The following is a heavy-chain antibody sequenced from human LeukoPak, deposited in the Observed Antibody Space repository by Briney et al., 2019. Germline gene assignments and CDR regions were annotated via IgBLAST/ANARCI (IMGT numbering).Heavy chain of an antibody. J-gene: IGHJ4*02. V-gene: IGHV4-30-2*01. D-gene: IGHD1-1*01. CDR3: ARSPVRRYRFPLDY. CDR2: ISHSESA. CDR1: GGSISSGANY. Sequence: SETLSLTCTVSGGSISSGANYWSWIRQPPGRGLEWIGYISHSESAYYSPSLESRITISVDRSKNQFSLKLSSVTAADTAVYYCARSPVRRYRFPLDYWGQGTLVTVSS.